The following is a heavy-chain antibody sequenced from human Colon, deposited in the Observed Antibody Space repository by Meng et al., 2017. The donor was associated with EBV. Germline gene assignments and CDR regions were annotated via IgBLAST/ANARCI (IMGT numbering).Heavy chain of an antibody. V-gene: IGHV4-4*02. J-gene: IGHJ4*02. CDR3: ARVRVIPAAVGFDY. Sequence: VPLKESGPGLVEPSGTLSLSCAVSGGSISTSDWWSWVRQPPGKGLEWIGEIYRGGGTNYNPSFKSRVTISVDTSNNHFSLKLSYVTAADTAVYYCARVRVIPAAVGFDYWGQGTLVTVSS. CDR1: GGSISTSDW. CDR2: IYRGGGT. D-gene: IGHD2-2*01.